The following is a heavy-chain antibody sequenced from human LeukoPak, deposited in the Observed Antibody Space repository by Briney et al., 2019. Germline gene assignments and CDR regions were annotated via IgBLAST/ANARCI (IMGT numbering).Heavy chain of an antibody. Sequence: GGSLRLSCAASGFTFSSYSMNWVGQAPGKGLEGVSYISSSSSTIYYADSVKGRFTISRDNAKNSLYLQMNSLRAEDTAVYYCARGLRNDYYYYYMDVWGKGTTVTVSS. D-gene: IGHD1-1*01. V-gene: IGHV3-48*01. CDR3: ARGLRNDYYYYYMDV. CDR2: ISSSSSTI. J-gene: IGHJ6*03. CDR1: GFTFSSYS.